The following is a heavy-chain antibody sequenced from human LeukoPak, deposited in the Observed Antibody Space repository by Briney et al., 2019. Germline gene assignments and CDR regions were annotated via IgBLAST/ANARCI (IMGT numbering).Heavy chain of an antibody. CDR1: GGSFSGYY. CDR2: INHSGST. V-gene: IGHV4-34*01. Sequence: SETLSLTCAVYGGSFSGYYWSWIRQPPGKGLEWIGEINHSGSTNYNPSLKSRAIILIDTAKNHVSLNLSSVTAADTAVYYCARHIHSGWYDYFDYWGQGILVSVSS. D-gene: IGHD6-19*01. J-gene: IGHJ4*02. CDR3: ARHIHSGWYDYFDY.